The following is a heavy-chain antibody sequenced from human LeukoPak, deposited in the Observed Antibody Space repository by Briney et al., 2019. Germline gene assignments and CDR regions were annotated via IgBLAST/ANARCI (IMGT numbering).Heavy chain of an antibody. CDR3: ARDLDTVRWSNWFDP. J-gene: IGHJ5*02. V-gene: IGHV3-30*04. Sequence: GGSLRLSCVASGFTFSSYAMHWVRQAPGKGLEWVAVISYDGSNKYYADSVKGRFTISRDNSKNTLYLQMNSLRAEDTAVYYCARDLDTVRWSNWFDPWGQGTLVTVSS. D-gene: IGHD4-23*01. CDR1: GFTFSSYA. CDR2: ISYDGSNK.